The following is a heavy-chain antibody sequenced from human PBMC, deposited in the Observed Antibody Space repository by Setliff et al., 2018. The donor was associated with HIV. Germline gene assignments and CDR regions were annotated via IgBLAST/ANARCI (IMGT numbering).Heavy chain of an antibody. J-gene: IGHJ5*02. V-gene: IGHV4-31*03. CDR2: IYHTGKT. CDR1: GDPIFIGGYY. Sequence: PSETLSLTCTVSGDPIFIGGYYWSWIRQHPGGGLEWIGYIYHTGKTYYNPSLQSRIIMSLDMSQNQFSLKLSSVTAADTAVYYCAKEGNSVDNWLDPWGPGTPVTVPQ. D-gene: IGHD1-26*01. CDR3: AKEGNSVDNWLDP.